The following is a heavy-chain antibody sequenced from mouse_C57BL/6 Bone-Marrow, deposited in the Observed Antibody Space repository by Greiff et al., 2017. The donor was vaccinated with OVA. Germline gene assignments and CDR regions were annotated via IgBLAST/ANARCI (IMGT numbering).Heavy chain of an antibody. Sequence: VQLQQPGTELVKPGASVKLSCKASGYTFTSYWMHWVKQRPGQGLEWIGNINPSNGGTNYNEKFKSKATLTVDKSSSTAYMQLSSLTSEDSAVYYCARGISTMVTFFDYWGQGTTLTVSS. CDR1: GYTFTSYW. D-gene: IGHD2-2*01. V-gene: IGHV1-53*01. CDR3: ARGISTMVTFFDY. J-gene: IGHJ2*01. CDR2: INPSNGGT.